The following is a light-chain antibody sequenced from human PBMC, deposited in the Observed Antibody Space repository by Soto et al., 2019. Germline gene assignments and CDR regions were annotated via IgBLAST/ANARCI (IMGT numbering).Light chain of an antibody. Sequence: DIQMTQSPSSLSASVGDRVTITCRASQSISSWLAWYQQKPGKAPKLLIDDASNLETGVPSRFSGSGSGTHFTLTIGSLQPEDIAMYYCQQYYDLPITFGQGTRLEIK. CDR2: DAS. J-gene: IGKJ5*01. CDR1: QSISSW. CDR3: QQYYDLPIT. V-gene: IGKV1-33*01.